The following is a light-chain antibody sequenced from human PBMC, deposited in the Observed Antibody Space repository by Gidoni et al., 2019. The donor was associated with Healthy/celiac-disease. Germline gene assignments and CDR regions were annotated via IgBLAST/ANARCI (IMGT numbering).Light chain of an antibody. CDR3: QQYDNLPLT. J-gene: IGKJ4*01. CDR1: QDISKY. V-gene: IGKV1-33*01. CDR2: DAS. Sequence: DIQMTQSPSSLSASVGDRVTITCQASQDISKYLNWYQQKPGKAPKLLIYDASNLETGVPARFSGSGSGTDFTFTISSLQPEDIATYYCQQYDNLPLTFXGGTKVEIK.